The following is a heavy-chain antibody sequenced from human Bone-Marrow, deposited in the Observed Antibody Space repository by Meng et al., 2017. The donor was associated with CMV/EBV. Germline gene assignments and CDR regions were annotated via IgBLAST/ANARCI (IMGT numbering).Heavy chain of an antibody. D-gene: IGHD2-15*01. J-gene: IGHJ6*02. CDR3: ARDCNPQTPGRIEGYGMDV. CDR2: ISSSGYTI. V-gene: IGHV3-48*03. CDR1: GFTFSSYE. Sequence: GSLRLSCAASGFTFSSYEMNWVRQAPGKGLEWVSYISSSGYTIYYADSVKGRFTISRDNAKNSLYLQMNSLRAEDTAVYYCARDCNPQTPGRIEGYGMDVWGQGTTVTVSS.